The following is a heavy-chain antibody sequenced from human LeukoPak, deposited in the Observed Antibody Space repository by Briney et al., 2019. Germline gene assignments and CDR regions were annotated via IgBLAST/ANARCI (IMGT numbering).Heavy chain of an antibody. J-gene: IGHJ4*02. CDR1: GFTFSSYA. CDR2: ISGSGGCT. V-gene: IGHV3-23*01. CDR3: ASWPVGWYGEDS. Sequence: GGSLRLSCAASGFTFSSYAMSWVRQAPGKGLEWVSAISGSGGCTYYADSVKGRFTISRDNSKNTLYLQMNSLRAEDTAVYYCASWPVGWYGEDSWGQGTLVTVSS. D-gene: IGHD6-19*01.